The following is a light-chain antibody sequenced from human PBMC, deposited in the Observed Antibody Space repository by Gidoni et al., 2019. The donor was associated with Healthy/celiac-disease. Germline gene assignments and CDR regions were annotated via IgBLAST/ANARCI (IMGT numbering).Light chain of an antibody. V-gene: IGKV1-39*01. CDR1: QSISSY. CDR2: AAS. Sequence: IQMPPSPSSLSASVGDRVTIPCRASQSISSYLNWYQQKPGKAPKLLIYAASSLQSGVPSRFSGSGSGTDFTLTISSLQPEDCATYYCQQSYRTLWTFGQGTKVEIK. J-gene: IGKJ1*01. CDR3: QQSYRTLWT.